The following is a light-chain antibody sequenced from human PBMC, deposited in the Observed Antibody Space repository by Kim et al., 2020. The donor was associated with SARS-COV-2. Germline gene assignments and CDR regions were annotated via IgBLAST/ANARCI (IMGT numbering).Light chain of an antibody. CDR2: DVS. CDR3: SSYTGSGTWV. V-gene: IGLV2-14*03. J-gene: IGLJ3*02. CDR1: SSDVGSYNY. Sequence: GQSITISCTGTSSDVGSYNYVSWYQQHPGKAPKFMIYDVSKRPSGISNHFSGSKSGNTASLTISGLQAEDEADYYCSSYTGSGTWVFGGGTKVTVL.